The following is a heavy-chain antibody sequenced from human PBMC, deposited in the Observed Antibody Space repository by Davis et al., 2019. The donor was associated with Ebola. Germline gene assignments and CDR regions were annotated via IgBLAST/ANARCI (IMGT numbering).Heavy chain of an antibody. V-gene: IGHV4-39*07. Sequence: SETLSLTCTVSGGSISSSSYYWGWIRQPPGKGLEWIGSIYYSGSTYYNPSLKSRVTISVDTSKNQFSLKLSSVTAADTAVYYCARRQGYCSSTSCYVAVDYWGQGTLVTVSS. J-gene: IGHJ4*02. CDR1: GGSISSSSYY. D-gene: IGHD2-2*01. CDR3: ARRQGYCSSTSCYVAVDY. CDR2: IYYSGST.